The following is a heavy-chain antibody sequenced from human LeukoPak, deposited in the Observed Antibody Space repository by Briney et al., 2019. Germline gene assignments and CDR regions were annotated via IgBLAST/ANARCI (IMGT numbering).Heavy chain of an antibody. CDR1: GDSMSSSFHY. V-gene: IGHV4-39*01. D-gene: IGHD4-17*01. J-gene: IGHJ3*02. CDR3: ARNMTAVARLDVFDI. CDR2: IYYSGST. Sequence: SETLSLTCTVSGDSMSSSFHYWGWIRQSPGKGLEGIGSIYYSGSTYYNPSLKSRVTISVDTSKNQFSLELRSVTAADTAIYYCARNMTAVARLDVFDIWGPGTMVTVSS.